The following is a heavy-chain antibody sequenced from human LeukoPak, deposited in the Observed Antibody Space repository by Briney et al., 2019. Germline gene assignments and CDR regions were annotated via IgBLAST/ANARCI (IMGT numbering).Heavy chain of an antibody. D-gene: IGHD2-2*01. J-gene: IGHJ5*02. CDR3: ARDRTMPSGFDP. V-gene: IGHV3-21*01. CDR2: ISSSSSYI. CDR1: GFTFSSYS. Sequence: KTGGSLRLSCAASGFTFSSYSMNWVRQAPGKGLEWVSSISSSSSYIYYADSVKGRFTISRDNAKNSLYLQMNSQRAEDTAVYYCARDRTMPSGFDPWGQGTLVTVSS.